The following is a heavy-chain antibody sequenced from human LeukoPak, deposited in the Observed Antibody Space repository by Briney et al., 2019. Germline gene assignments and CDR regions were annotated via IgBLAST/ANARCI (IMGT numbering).Heavy chain of an antibody. CDR3: ARDSRGSGSYYKDSSTSLDY. V-gene: IGHV4-59*01. CDR1: GGSISSFC. J-gene: IGHJ4*02. D-gene: IGHD3-10*01. CDR2: IYYSGST. Sequence: RASETLSLTCSVSGGSISSFCWSWIRQPPGKGLEWIGYIYYSGSTNYNPSLKSRVTISVDTSKNQFSLKLSSVTAADTAVYYCARDSRGSGSYYKDSSTSLDYWGQGTLVTVSS.